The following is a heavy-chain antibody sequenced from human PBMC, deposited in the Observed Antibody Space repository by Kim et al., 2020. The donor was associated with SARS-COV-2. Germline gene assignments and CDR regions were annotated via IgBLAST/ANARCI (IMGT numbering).Heavy chain of an antibody. CDR1: GGSFSGYY. D-gene: IGHD1-1*01. Sequence: SETLSLTCAVYGGSFSGYYWSWIRQPPGKGLEWIGEINHSGSTNYNPSLKSRVTISVDTSKNQFSLKLSSVTAADTAVYYCARSRKRNRPFDYWGQGTLVTVSS. J-gene: IGHJ4*02. CDR3: ARSRKRNRPFDY. V-gene: IGHV4-34*01. CDR2: INHSGST.